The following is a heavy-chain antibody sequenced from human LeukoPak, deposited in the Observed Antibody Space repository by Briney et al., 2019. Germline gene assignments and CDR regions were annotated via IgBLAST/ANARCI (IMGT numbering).Heavy chain of an antibody. CDR3: ARVGLCSGGSCYYYVDV. CDR2: ISAYNGNT. Sequence: ASVKVSCKATGYTFTSYGISWVRQAPGQGLEWMGWISAYNGNTNYAQKLQGRVTMATDTSTSTAYMDLRSLRSDDTAVYYCARVGLCSGGSCYYYVDVWGKGTTVTVSS. D-gene: IGHD2-15*01. J-gene: IGHJ6*03. CDR1: GYTFTSYG. V-gene: IGHV1-18*01.